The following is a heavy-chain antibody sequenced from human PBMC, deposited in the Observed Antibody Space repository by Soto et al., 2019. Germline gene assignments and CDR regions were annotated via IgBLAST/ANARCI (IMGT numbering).Heavy chain of an antibody. CDR3: ARGDFYDSSGPFSDAFDI. CDR1: GFTFSSYW. D-gene: IGHD3-22*01. J-gene: IGHJ3*02. V-gene: IGHV3-7*04. CDR2: IKPDGSEK. Sequence: GGSLRLSCAASGFTFSSYWMSWVRQAPGKGLEWVANIKPDGSEKWYVDSVKGRFTISRDNGKNSLYLQVNSLRAEDTAVYYCARGDFYDSSGPFSDAFDIWGQGTMVTVSS.